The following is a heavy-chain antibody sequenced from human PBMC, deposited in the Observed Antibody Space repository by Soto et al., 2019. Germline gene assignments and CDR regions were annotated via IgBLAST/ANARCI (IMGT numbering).Heavy chain of an antibody. Sequence: GGSLRLSCAASGFTVSSNYMSWVRQAPGKGLEWVAFISNDGSKKYYADSVKGRFTISRDNSENTVYLQMTSLRPDDTAVFYCARDVAMPSGLGLGYWGQGTLVTVSS. V-gene: IGHV3-30*03. CDR2: ISNDGSKK. J-gene: IGHJ4*02. D-gene: IGHD6-19*01. CDR3: ARDVAMPSGLGLGY. CDR1: GFTVSSNY.